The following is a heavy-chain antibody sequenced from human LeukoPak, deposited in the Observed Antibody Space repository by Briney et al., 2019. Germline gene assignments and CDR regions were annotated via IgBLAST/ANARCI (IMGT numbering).Heavy chain of an antibody. CDR2: ISAYNGNT. CDR1: GYTFTSYG. CDR3: ARGRGPYCGGDCPLDY. D-gene: IGHD2-21*02. V-gene: IGHV1-18*01. Sequence: ASVKVSCKASGYTFTSYGISWVRQAPGQGLEWMGWISAYNGNTNYAQKLQGRVTMTTDTSTSTVYMELRSLRSDDTAVYYCARGRGPYCGGDCPLDYWGQGTLVTVSS. J-gene: IGHJ4*02.